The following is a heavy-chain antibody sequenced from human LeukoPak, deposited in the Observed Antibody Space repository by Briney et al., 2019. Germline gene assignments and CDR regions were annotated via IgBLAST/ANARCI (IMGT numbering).Heavy chain of an antibody. CDR1: GGTFSSYA. J-gene: IGHJ4*02. Sequence: SVTVSCTASGGTFSSYAISWVRQAPGQGLEWMGGIIPIFGTANYAQKFQGRVTITADESTSTAYMELSSLRSEDTAVYYCARGKIVGATRSHFDYWGQGTLVTVSS. CDR3: ARGKIVGATRSHFDY. CDR2: IIPIFGTA. V-gene: IGHV1-69*13. D-gene: IGHD1-26*01.